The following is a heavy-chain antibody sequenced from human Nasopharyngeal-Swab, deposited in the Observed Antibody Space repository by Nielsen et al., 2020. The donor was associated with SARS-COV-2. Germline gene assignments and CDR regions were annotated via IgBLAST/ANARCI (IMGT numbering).Heavy chain of an antibody. V-gene: IGHV6-1*01. J-gene: IGHJ4*02. CDR2: TYYRSMWNN. Sequence: SETLSLTCAISGDSVSSNTAAWNWIRPSPSRGLEWLGRTYYRSMWNNDYAVSVRGRITINPDPSKNQFSLQLNSVTPEDTAVYYCARIAVAVSPVWGQGTLVTVSS. D-gene: IGHD6-19*01. CDR1: GDSVSSNTAA. CDR3: ARIAVAVSPV.